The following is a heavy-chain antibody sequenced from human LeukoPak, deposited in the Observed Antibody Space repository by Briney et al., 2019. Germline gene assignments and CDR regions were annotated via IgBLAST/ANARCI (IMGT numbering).Heavy chain of an antibody. D-gene: IGHD3-16*01. CDR2: INHSGST. J-gene: IGHJ6*03. CDR1: GGSFSGYY. CDR3: ARDSMITFGGTHYMDV. V-gene: IGHV4-34*01. Sequence: SETLSLTCAVYGGSFSGYYWSWIRQPPGKGLEWIGEINHSGSTNYNPSLKSRLTISVDTTKNQFSQKLSSVTAADTAVYYCARDSMITFGGTHYMDVWGKGTRVTVSS.